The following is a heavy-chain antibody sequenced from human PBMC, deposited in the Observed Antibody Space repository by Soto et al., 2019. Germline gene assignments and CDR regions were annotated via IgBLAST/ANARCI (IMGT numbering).Heavy chain of an antibody. D-gene: IGHD1-26*01. V-gene: IGHV4-59*01. CDR2: IYYSGST. CDR3: ARRYGGNFDY. Sequence: PSETLSLTCTVSGGSITNYYWSWIRQPPGKGLEWIGYIYYSGSTNYNPSLESRVTISVDTSKNQFSLKLSSVTAADTAVYYCARRYGGNFDYCGQGTLVTVSS. CDR1: GGSITNYY. J-gene: IGHJ4*02.